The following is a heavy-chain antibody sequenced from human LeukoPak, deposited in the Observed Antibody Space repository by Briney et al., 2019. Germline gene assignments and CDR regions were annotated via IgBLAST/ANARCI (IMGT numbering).Heavy chain of an antibody. V-gene: IGHV3-23*01. D-gene: IGHD4-17*01. CDR2: ISGSGGTT. CDR1: GFTFRSDA. J-gene: IGHJ6*02. Sequence: GGSLRLSCAASGFTFRSDAMSWVRQAPGKGLEWVSGISGSGGTTYYADSVKGRFTISRDNSKNTLYLQMNSLRAEDTAVYYCAKDTEEAYDYGDYVVYYYYYGMDVWGQGTTVTVSS. CDR3: AKDTEEAYDYGDYVVYYYYYGMDV.